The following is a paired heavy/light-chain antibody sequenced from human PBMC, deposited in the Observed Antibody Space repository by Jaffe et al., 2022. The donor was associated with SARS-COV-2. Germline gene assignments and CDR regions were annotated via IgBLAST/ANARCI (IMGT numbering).Light chain of an antibody. V-gene: IGKV3-20*01. CDR1: QSVSSSY. CDR3: QQYGSSPYT. Sequence: EIVLTQSPGTLSLSPGERATLSCRASQSVSSSYLAWYQQKPGQAPRLLIYSASSRATGIPDRFSGSGSGTDVTLTISRLEPEDFAVYYCQQYGSSPYTFGQGTKLEIK. CDR2: SAS. J-gene: IGKJ2*01.
Heavy chain of an antibody. V-gene: IGHV4-59*11. D-gene: IGHD3-16*01. CDR2: IYYSGST. Sequence: QVQLQESGPGLVKPSETLSLTCTVSGGSISSHYWTWIRRPPGKGLEWIGYIYYSGSTNYNPPLKSRVTISVDTSKNQFSLKLSSVTAADTAVYYCARGGAFFDYWGQGTLVTVSS. CDR3: ARGGAFFDY. CDR1: GGSISSHY. J-gene: IGHJ4*02.